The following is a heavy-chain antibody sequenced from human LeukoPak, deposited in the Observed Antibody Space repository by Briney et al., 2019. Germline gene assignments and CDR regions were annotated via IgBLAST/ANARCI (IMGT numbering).Heavy chain of an antibody. CDR1: GGTFSSYA. CDR3: ARDGSGWSKDPYYYYGMDV. D-gene: IGHD6-19*01. J-gene: IGHJ6*02. Sequence: ASVKVSCKASGGTFSSYAISWVRQAPGQGLEWMGRIISILGIANYAQKFQGRVTITADKSTSTAYMELSSLRSEDTAVYYCARDGSGWSKDPYYYYGMDVWGQGTTVTVSS. V-gene: IGHV1-69*04. CDR2: IISILGIA.